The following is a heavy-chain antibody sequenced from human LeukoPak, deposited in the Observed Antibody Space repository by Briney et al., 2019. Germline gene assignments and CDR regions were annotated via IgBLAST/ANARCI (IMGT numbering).Heavy chain of an antibody. CDR2: ISNNGGYT. D-gene: IGHD1-1*01. Sequence: GGSLRLSCAASGFTFSSSAMSWVRQAPGKGLEWVSAISNNGGYTYYADSVQGRFTISRDNSKSTLCLQMNSLRAEDTAVYYCARATGLREGHVWFDPWGQGTLVTVSS. V-gene: IGHV3-23*01. CDR1: GFTFSSSA. CDR3: ARATGLREGHVWFDP. J-gene: IGHJ5*02.